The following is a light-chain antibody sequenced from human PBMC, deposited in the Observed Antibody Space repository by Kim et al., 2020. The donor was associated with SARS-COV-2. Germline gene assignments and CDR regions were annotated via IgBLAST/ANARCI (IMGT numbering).Light chain of an antibody. CDR1: QSVSNNY. Sequence: SPGERATPSCRASQSVSNNYLAWYQQKPGQAPRLLIYGASSRATAIPDRFSGSGSGTDFTLTISRLESEDFAVYYCHQYGTSFRTFGQGTKVDIK. V-gene: IGKV3-20*01. CDR3: HQYGTSFRT. CDR2: GAS. J-gene: IGKJ1*01.